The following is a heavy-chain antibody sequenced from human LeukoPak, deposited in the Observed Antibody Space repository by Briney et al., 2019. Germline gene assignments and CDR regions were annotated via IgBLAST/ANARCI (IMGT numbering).Heavy chain of an antibody. CDR2: MPYSGTT. CDR1: GGSISSGGFY. J-gene: IGHJ6*03. CDR3: ARKNDYGASYYIDV. D-gene: IGHD4-17*01. V-gene: IGHV4-31*03. Sequence: KASETLSLTCTVSGGSISSGGFYWNWIRQHPVKGLEWIGFMPYSGTTNYNPPLKSRVTMSVDTTQNQFSLRLSSVTAADTAMYYCARKNDYGASYYIDVWGRGTTVTVSS.